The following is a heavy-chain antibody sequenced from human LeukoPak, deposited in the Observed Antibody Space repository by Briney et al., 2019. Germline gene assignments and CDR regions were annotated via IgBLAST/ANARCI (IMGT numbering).Heavy chain of an antibody. Sequence: GGSLRLSCAASGFTFSSYSMNWVRQAPGKGLEWVSSISSSSSYIYYADSVKGRFTISRDNSKNTLYLQMNSLRAEDTAVYYCASEFSTTGSDYWGQGTLVTVSS. J-gene: IGHJ4*02. CDR3: ASEFSTTGSDY. CDR2: ISSSSSYI. CDR1: GFTFSSYS. V-gene: IGHV3-21*01. D-gene: IGHD2/OR15-2a*01.